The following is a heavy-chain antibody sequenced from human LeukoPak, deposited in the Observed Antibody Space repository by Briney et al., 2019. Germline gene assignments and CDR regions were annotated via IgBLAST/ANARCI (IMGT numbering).Heavy chain of an antibody. V-gene: IGHV1-18*01. CDR2: ISAYNGNT. CDR3: AKRYSGYDPWAVAEGDDAFDI. D-gene: IGHD5-12*01. CDR1: GYTFTSYG. Sequence: ASVKVSCKASGYTFTSYGISWVRQAPGQGLEWMGWISAYNGNTNYAQKLQGRVTMTTDTYTSTAYMELRSLRSDDTAVYYCAKRYSGYDPWAVAEGDDAFDIWGQGTMVTVSS. J-gene: IGHJ3*02.